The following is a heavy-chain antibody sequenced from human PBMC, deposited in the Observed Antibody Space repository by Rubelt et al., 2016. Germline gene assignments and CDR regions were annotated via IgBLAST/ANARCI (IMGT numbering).Heavy chain of an antibody. J-gene: IGHJ3*02. Sequence: LEGVAVISYDGSNKYYADSVKGRFTISRDNSKNTLYLQMNSLRAEDTAVYYCAKAASRGSGWVDAFDIWGQGTMVTVSS. CDR3: AKAASRGSGWVDAFDI. CDR2: ISYDGSNK. V-gene: IGHV3-30*18. D-gene: IGHD3-10*01.